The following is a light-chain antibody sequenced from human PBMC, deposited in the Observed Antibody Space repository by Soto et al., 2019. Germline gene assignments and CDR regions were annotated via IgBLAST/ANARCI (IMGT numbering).Light chain of an antibody. CDR2: GNT. V-gene: IGLV1-40*01. CDR1: SSHIGTTYH. J-gene: IGLJ3*02. Sequence: QPVLTQPPSVSGAPGQRVTISCTGNSSHIGTTYHIQWYQHLPGTAPRLLIFGNTYRPSGVPDRFSGSKSGTSASLAITGLQADDEADYYCQAYDSRLRTCVFCGGTKGTVL. CDR3: QAYDSRLRTCV.